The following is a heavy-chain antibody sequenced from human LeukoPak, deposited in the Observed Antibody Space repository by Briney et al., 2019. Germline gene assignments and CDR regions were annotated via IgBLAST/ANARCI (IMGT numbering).Heavy chain of an antibody. J-gene: IGHJ4*02. V-gene: IGHV4-31*03. CDR3: ARGRSDYADY. D-gene: IGHD4-17*01. Sequence: SETLSLTCTVSGGSISSGGYYWSWIRQYPGKGLEWIGYIYYSGSTYYNPSLKSRVTISVDTSKNQFSLKLSSVTAADTAVYYCARGRSDYADYWGQGTLVTVSS. CDR2: IYYSGST. CDR1: GGSISSGGYY.